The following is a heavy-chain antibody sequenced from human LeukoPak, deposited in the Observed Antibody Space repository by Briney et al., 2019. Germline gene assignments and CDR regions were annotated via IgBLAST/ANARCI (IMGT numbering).Heavy chain of an antibody. J-gene: IGHJ4*02. CDR1: RFTFSTYA. CDR3: ANWIGSSSRDY. Sequence: GGSLRLSCVASRFTFSTYAMTSVRQAPGKGREWVSSINSNSNEIYYADSVRGRFTISRDNSNNALYLQMDSLRTEDTAVYYCANWIGSSSRDYWGQGTLVTVSS. CDR2: INSNSNEI. D-gene: IGHD6-6*01. V-gene: IGHV3-23*01.